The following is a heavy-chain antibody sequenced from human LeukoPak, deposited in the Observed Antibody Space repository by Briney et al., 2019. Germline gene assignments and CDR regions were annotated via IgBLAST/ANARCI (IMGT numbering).Heavy chain of an antibody. CDR3: ARGGYRSSRWYVNENFDF. J-gene: IGHJ4*02. D-gene: IGHD6-13*01. CDR2: TYYRSKWYN. CDR1: GDSVSSNSAA. Sequence: QTLSLTCAISGDSVSSNSAAWNRIRQSPSRGLEWLGRTYYRSKWYNDYAVSVKSRITINPDTSKNQFSLQLSSVTPEDTAVYYCARGGYRSSRWYVNENFDFWGQGNLVTVSS. V-gene: IGHV6-1*01.